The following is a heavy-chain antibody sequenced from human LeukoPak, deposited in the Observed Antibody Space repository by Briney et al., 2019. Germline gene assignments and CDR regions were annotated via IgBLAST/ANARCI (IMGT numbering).Heavy chain of an antibody. CDR1: GGSISSGDYY. D-gene: IGHD2-2*01. J-gene: IGHJ4*02. CDR3: ARGFRGVVVVPADYFDY. Sequence: SETLSLTSTVSGGSISSGDYYWSWIRQPPGKGLEWIGYIYYSGSTYYNPSLKSRVTISVDTSKNQFSLKLSSVTAADTAVYYCARGFRGVVVVPADYFDYWGQGTLVTVSS. V-gene: IGHV4-30-4*08. CDR2: IYYSGST.